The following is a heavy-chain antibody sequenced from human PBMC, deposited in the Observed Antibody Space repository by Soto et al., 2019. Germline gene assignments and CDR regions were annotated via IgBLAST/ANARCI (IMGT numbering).Heavy chain of an antibody. CDR3: ARLLDGLHFDY. J-gene: IGHJ4*02. V-gene: IGHV4-39*01. Sequence: SETLSLTCTVSGGSISSSSYYWGWIRQPPGKGLEWIGSIYYSGSTYYNPSLKSRVTISVDTSKNQFSLKLSSVTAADTAVYYCARLLDGLHFDYWGQGTLVTVSS. CDR2: IYYSGST. CDR1: GGSISSSSYY. D-gene: IGHD3-9*01.